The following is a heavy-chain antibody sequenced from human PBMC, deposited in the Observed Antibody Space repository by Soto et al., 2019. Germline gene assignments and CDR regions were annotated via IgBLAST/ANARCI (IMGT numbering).Heavy chain of an antibody. CDR3: ARGPPNTY. CDR1: GGSISSGGYS. CDR2: IYHSGST. V-gene: IGHV4-30-2*01. Sequence: QLQLQESGSGLVKPSQTLSLTCAVSGGSISSGGYSWSWIRQPPGKGLEWIGYIYHSGSTYYNPSHKSRVTISVDRSKNQFSLKLSSVTAADTAVYYCARGPPNTYWGQGTLVTVSS. D-gene: IGHD2-8*01. J-gene: IGHJ4*02.